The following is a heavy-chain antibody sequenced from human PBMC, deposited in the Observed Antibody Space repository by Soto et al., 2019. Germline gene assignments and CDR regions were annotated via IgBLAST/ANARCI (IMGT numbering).Heavy chain of an antibody. J-gene: IGHJ5*02. V-gene: IGHV4-39*02. Sequence: PSETLSLTCTVSGGSISSSSYYWGWVRQPPGKGLEWIGTISYNGATYYNPSLKNRVIMSVDTSKNQFSLKFSSVTAADTAVYYCAKESRPLVAARDPGDQWGQGTVVTVS. CDR1: GGSISSSSYY. D-gene: IGHD2-15*01. CDR2: ISYNGAT. CDR3: AKESRPLVAARDPGDQ.